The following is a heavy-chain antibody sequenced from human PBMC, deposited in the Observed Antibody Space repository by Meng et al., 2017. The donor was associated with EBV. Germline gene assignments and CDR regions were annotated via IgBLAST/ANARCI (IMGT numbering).Heavy chain of an antibody. Sequence: QVQLVQSGAWVKKPGASVKGSCKASGYTFTSYDINWVRQATGQGLEWMGWMNPNSGNTGYAQKFQGRVTMTRNTSISTAYMELSSLRSEDTAVYYCARGRGVYCSGGSCYPGWFDPWGQGTLVTVSS. CDR2: MNPNSGNT. D-gene: IGHD2-15*01. CDR1: GYTFTSYD. J-gene: IGHJ5*02. V-gene: IGHV1-8*01. CDR3: ARGRGVYCSGGSCYPGWFDP.